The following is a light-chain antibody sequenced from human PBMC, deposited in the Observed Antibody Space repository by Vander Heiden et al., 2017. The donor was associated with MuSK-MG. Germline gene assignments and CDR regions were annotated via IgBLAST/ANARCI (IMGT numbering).Light chain of an antibody. CDR3: QSYDSSKEV. V-gene: IGLV6-57*02. J-gene: IGLJ2*01. CDR2: EDN. CDR1: SGSIASNY. Sequence: NFMLTQPHSVSESPGKTVTISCTGSSGSIASNYVKWYQQRPGSAPTTVIYEDNQRPSGVPDRFSGSIDSSSNSASLTISGLKTEDEADYYCQSYDSSKEVFGGGTKLTVL.